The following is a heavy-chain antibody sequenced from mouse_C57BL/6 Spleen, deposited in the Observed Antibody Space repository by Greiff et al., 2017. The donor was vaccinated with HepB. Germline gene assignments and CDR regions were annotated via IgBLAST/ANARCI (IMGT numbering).Heavy chain of an antibody. CDR2: IYPRDGST. CDR1: GYTFTSYD. CDR3: ASWDGAY. V-gene: IGHV1-85*01. J-gene: IGHJ3*01. Sequence: VQLKESGPELVKPGASVKLSCKASGYTFTSYDINWVKQRPGQGLEWIGWIYPRDGSTKYNEKFKGKATLTVDTSSSTAYMELHSLTSEDSAVYFCASWDGAYWGQGTLVTVSA. D-gene: IGHD4-1*01.